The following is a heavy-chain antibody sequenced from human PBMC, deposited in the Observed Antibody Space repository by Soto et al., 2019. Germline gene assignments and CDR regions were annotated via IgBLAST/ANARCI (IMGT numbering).Heavy chain of an antibody. D-gene: IGHD3-22*01. J-gene: IGHJ4*02. Sequence: GASVKVSCKASGHTFTSYGISWVRQAPGQGLEWMGWISAYNGNTNYAQKLQGRVTMTTDTSTSTAYMELRSLRSDDTAVYYCARASDDSSGYYYDLYYFDYWGQGTLVTVSS. CDR3: ARASDDSSGYYYDLYYFDY. CDR1: GHTFTSYG. V-gene: IGHV1-18*01. CDR2: ISAYNGNT.